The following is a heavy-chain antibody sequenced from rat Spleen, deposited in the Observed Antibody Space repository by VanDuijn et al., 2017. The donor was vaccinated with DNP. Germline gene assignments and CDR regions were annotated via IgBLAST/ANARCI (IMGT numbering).Heavy chain of an antibody. D-gene: IGHD1-12*02. V-gene: IGHV2-6*01. CDR3: VRSDYNDDSHYYGYFDH. Sequence: QVQLKESGPGLVQPSQTLSLTCTVSGFSLTDYSVAWLRQPPGKGLEWVAAMSNGGTTYYNSALESRLSISRDTSKSQVFLKMNSLQTEDTAMYFCVRSDYNDDSHYYGYFDHWGQGVMVTVSS. CDR2: MSNGGTT. CDR1: GFSLTDYS. J-gene: IGHJ2*01.